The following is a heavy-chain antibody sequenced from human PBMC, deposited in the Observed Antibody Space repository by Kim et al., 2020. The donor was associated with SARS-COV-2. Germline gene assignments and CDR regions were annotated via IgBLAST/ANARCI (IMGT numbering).Heavy chain of an antibody. D-gene: IGHD6-6*01. CDR3: ASGSSSTTNYGMDV. V-gene: IGHV3-74*01. J-gene: IGHJ6*02. Sequence: ADPVKGRFTISRDNAKNTLYLQMNSLRAEDTAVYYCASGSSSTTNYGMDVWGQGTTVIVSS.